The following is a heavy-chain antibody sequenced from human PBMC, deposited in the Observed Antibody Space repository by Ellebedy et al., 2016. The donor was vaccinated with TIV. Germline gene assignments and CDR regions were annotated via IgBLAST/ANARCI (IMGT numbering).Heavy chain of an antibody. CDR2: IYYSGST. Sequence: SETLSLXXTVSGGSISSSSYYWGWIRQPPGKGLEWIGSIYYSGSTYYNPSLKSRVTISVDTSKNQFSLKLSSVTAADTAVYYCASIITTVTTVSRFQDWYFDLWGRGTLVTVSS. V-gene: IGHV4-39*01. CDR1: GGSISSSSYY. J-gene: IGHJ2*01. D-gene: IGHD4-17*01. CDR3: ASIITTVTTVSRFQDWYFDL.